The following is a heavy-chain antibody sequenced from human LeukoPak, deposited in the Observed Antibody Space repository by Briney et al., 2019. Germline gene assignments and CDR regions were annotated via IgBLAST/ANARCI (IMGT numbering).Heavy chain of an antibody. Sequence: GASVKVSCKASGYTFTSYGISWVRQAPGQGLEWMGLISGYSGNTNYAQKLQGRVTMTTDTSTSTAYMELRSLRSDDTAVYYCAREVDTAIVTFYGGNTIDFDYWGQGTLVTVSS. V-gene: IGHV1-18*01. CDR2: ISGYSGNT. D-gene: IGHD5-18*01. CDR1: GYTFTSYG. CDR3: AREVDTAIVTFYGGNTIDFDY. J-gene: IGHJ4*02.